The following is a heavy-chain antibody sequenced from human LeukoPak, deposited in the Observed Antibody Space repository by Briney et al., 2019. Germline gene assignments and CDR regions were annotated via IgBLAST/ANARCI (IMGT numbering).Heavy chain of an antibody. D-gene: IGHD5-12*01. V-gene: IGHV5-51*01. CDR2: IYPGDSDT. J-gene: IGHJ5*02. CDR1: GYRFTSYW. Sequence: GESLKISCKGSGYRFTSYWIAWVRQMPGKGLEWMGIIYPGDSDTRYNPSFQGQVTISVDNSINTAYLQWSSLAASDTAIYYCTRGLGSPPATWLDPWGQGTLVTVSS. CDR3: TRGLGSPPATWLDP.